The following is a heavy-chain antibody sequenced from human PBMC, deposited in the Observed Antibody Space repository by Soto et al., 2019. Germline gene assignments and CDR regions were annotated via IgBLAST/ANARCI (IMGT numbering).Heavy chain of an antibody. CDR2: ISWNRGYI. CDR3: AKDTCSTTSCYAGY. Sequence: GGSLRLSCAASESIFRGYGMHWVRQAPGKGLEWVAGISWNRGYIAYADSVKGRFTISRDNAKNSLYLLMNSLRAEDTALYYCAKDTCSTTSCYAGYWGQGTLVTVSS. D-gene: IGHD2-2*01. CDR1: ESIFRGYG. V-gene: IGHV3-9*01. J-gene: IGHJ4*02.